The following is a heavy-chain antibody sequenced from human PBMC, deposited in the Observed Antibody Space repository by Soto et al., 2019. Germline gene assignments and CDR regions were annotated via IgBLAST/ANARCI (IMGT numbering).Heavy chain of an antibody. D-gene: IGHD3-16*01. CDR1: GFTFSGFW. Sequence: EVQLVESGGGLVQPGGSLRLSCAASGFTFSGFWMSWVRQAPGKGLEWMANIKQDGSDKYYVDSVKGRFSISRDNAKNSLYLQMNSRRAEDTAVYYCARGGGALDYWGQGTLVTVSS. CDR2: IKQDGSDK. V-gene: IGHV3-7*01. CDR3: ARGGGALDY. J-gene: IGHJ4*02.